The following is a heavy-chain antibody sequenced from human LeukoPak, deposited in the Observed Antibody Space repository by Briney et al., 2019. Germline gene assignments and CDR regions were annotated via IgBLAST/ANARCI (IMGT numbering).Heavy chain of an antibody. V-gene: IGHV3-23*01. CDR2: ISGSGGAT. Sequence: GGSLRPSCAASGFTFIDYAISWGRQAPAKGLEWVSAISGSGGATYYADSVKCRSTISRETSKKTLYLQMNSLRAEDTALYYCAPGPCSSTSWIGAEANWGKGPWATVSS. J-gene: IGHJ4*02. CDR1: GFTFIDYA. D-gene: IGHD2-2*01. CDR3: APGPCSSTSWIGAEAN.